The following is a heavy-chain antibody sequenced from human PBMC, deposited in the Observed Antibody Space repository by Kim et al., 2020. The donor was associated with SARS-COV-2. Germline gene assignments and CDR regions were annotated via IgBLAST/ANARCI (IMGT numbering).Heavy chain of an antibody. Sequence: SQTLSLTCAISGDSVSSNSAAWHWIRQSPSRGLEWLGRTYSRAQWKNDYAVSVRSRITINPDTSNNQFSLQLNSVTPEDTAVYYCARQLNSRFDSWGLGTLVTVSS. CDR1: GDSVSSNSAA. D-gene: IGHD6-13*01. CDR2: TYSRAQWKN. CDR3: ARQLNSRFDS. V-gene: IGHV6-1*01. J-gene: IGHJ4*02.